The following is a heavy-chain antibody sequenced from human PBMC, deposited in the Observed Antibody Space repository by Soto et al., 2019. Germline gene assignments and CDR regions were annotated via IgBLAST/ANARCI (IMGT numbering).Heavy chain of an antibody. CDR1: GGPFRDYY. V-gene: IGHV4-34*01. J-gene: IGHJ2*01. CDR3: VIYADSGWYFNP. Sequence: QGHLQQWGAGLLKPSETLSLTCAVYGGPFRDYYWSWVRQPPGKGLEWIAEINYSGSTRYNPSLMSRATISSDTSKNQVSLNLSYVTAADTAVYYCVIYADSGWYFNPWGRGTLVTVSS. D-gene: IGHD4-17*01. CDR2: INYSGST.